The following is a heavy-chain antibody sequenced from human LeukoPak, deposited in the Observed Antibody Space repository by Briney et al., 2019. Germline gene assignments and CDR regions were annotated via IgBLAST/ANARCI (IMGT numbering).Heavy chain of an antibody. Sequence: PGRSLRLSCAASGFTFSSYGMHWVRQAPGKGLEWVAVISYDGSNKYYADSVKGRFTISRDNSKNTLYLQMNSLRAEDTAVYYCAKSARERNCSGGSCYLFLPFDYWGQGTLVTVSS. CDR3: AKSARERNCSGGSCYLFLPFDY. CDR2: ISYDGSNK. CDR1: GFTFSSYG. D-gene: IGHD2-15*01. J-gene: IGHJ4*02. V-gene: IGHV3-30*18.